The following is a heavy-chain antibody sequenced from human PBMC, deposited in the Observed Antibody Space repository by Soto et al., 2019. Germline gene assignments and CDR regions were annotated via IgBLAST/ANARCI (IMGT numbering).Heavy chain of an antibody. Sequence: PGGSLRLSCAASGFTFSSYGMHWVRQAPGKGLEWVAVISYDGSNKYYADSVKGRFTISRDNSKNTLYLQMNSLRAEDTAVYYCAKEGGYYYFWSNVDYYYMDVWGQGTMVTVSS. D-gene: IGHD3-3*01. CDR1: GFTFSSYG. CDR2: ISYDGSNK. CDR3: AKEGGYYYFWSNVDYYYMDV. V-gene: IGHV3-30*18. J-gene: IGHJ6*03.